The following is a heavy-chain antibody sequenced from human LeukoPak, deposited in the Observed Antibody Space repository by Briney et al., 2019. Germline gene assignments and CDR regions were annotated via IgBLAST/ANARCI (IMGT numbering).Heavy chain of an antibody. CDR3: ARGPPRGYCSSTSCRNGYGMDV. CDR1: GFTFSSYA. V-gene: IGHV4-34*01. Sequence: GSLRLSCAASGFTFSSYAMSWIRQPPGKGLEWIGEINHSGSTNYNPSLKSRVTISVDTSKNQFSLKLSSVTAADTAVYYCARGPPRGYCSSTSCRNGYGMDVWGQGTTVTVSS. D-gene: IGHD2-2*01. J-gene: IGHJ6*02. CDR2: INHSGST.